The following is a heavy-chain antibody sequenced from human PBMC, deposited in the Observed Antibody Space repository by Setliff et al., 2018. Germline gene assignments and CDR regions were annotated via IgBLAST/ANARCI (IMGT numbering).Heavy chain of an antibody. CDR2: SIPISGTT. CDR1: GGTFNSYG. D-gene: IGHD6-19*01. J-gene: IGHJ1*01. CDR3: ARDPWQWLTTFTSAEYFQH. V-gene: IGHV1-69*06. Sequence: GASVKVSCKTSGGTFNSYGIDWVRQAPGQGLEWMGRSIPISGTTKYAQKFQDRVTITADKSTSTAYMELSSLRSEDTAVYYCARDPWQWLTTFTSAEYFQHWGQGTLVTVPQ.